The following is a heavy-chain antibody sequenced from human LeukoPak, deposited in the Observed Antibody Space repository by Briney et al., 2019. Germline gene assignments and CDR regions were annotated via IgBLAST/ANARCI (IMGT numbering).Heavy chain of an antibody. CDR1: GGSIISSDYH. CDR2: ISYSGNT. Sequence: SETLSLTCTVSGGSIISSDYHWGWVRQPPGKGLEWIGTISYSGNTDYNPSLRSRVTISVDTSRNQFSLRLRFLTAADTAVYYCARMTRGYYEIVTGYDIEYYYDYWGLGTLVTVSS. J-gene: IGHJ4*02. D-gene: IGHD3-9*01. V-gene: IGHV4-39*07. CDR3: ARMTRGYYEIVTGYDIEYYYDY.